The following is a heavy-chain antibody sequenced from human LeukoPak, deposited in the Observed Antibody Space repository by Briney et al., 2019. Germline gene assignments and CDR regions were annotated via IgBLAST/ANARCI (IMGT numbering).Heavy chain of an antibody. J-gene: IGHJ4*02. CDR3: SRGPSTTLTTF. CDR1: GFSFNTYW. CDR2: IKPDGDTT. Sequence: GGSLRLSCTASGFSFNTYWMTWVRQAPGKGLEWVANIKPDGDTTNYLDSVKGRFTISRDNAKSSLHLQMNGLTVEDTAVYYCSRGPSTTLTTFWGQGTMVTVSS. D-gene: IGHD4-17*01. V-gene: IGHV3-7*01.